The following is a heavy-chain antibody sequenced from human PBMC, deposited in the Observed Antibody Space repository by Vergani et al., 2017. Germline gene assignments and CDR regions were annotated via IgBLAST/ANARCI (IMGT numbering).Heavy chain of an antibody. D-gene: IGHD3-10*01. Sequence: QVQLVQSGAEVKKPGSSVKVSCKASGGTFSSYAISWVRQAPGQGLEWMGRIIPIFGTANYAQKFQGRVTMTADESTSTAYMELSSLRSEDTAVYYCARTGEVWFGELEYYYYGMDVWGQGTTVTVSS. V-gene: IGHV1-69*18. CDR3: ARTGEVWFGELEYYYYGMDV. CDR2: IIPIFGTA. J-gene: IGHJ6*02. CDR1: GGTFSSYA.